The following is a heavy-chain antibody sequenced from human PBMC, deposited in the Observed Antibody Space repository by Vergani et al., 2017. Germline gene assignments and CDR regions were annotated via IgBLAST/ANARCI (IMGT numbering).Heavy chain of an antibody. V-gene: IGHV4-59*11. CDR3: ASDTHSGQRADR. CDR1: FDSIRNLY. Sequence: QAQLQESGPGLVKPSETLSLTCSVSFDSIRNLYCNWIRQPPGKGLEWIGSIHYSENTNYNPSLKTRVTISVDTSKNQFSLTLTSVAAADTAVYYCASDTHSGQRADRWGQGILVTV. CDR2: IHYSENT. D-gene: IGHD6-19*01. J-gene: IGHJ5*02.